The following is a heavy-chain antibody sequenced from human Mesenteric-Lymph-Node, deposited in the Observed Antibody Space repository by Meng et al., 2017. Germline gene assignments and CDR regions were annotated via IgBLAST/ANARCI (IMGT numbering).Heavy chain of an antibody. CDR2: ISSSSNYI. J-gene: IGHJ4*02. Sequence: EVQLVESGGGLAKPGGSLRLSCAASGFTFSSYTMTWVRRAPGKGLEWVSSISSSSNYIYSADSVKGRFTISRDNAKNSLYLQMNSLRAEDTAVYYCARDTPGLLFDYWGQGTLVTVSS. CDR3: ARDTPGLLFDY. CDR1: GFTFSSYT. V-gene: IGHV3-21*01. D-gene: IGHD5-18*01.